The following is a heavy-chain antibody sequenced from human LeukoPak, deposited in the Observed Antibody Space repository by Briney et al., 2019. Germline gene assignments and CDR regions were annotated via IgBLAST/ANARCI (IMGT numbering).Heavy chain of an antibody. V-gene: IGHV3-30*18. CDR1: GFTFSSYG. Sequence: GGSLRLSRAASGFTFSSYGMNWVRQAPGKGLEWVAAISYDGSNDFYADSVKGRFTISRDNSKNTLYLQMNSLRAEDTALYYCAKGQGLYAPLRNYGMGVWGQGTTVTVSS. CDR2: ISYDGSND. D-gene: IGHD2-2*01. J-gene: IGHJ6*02. CDR3: AKGQGLYAPLRNYGMGV.